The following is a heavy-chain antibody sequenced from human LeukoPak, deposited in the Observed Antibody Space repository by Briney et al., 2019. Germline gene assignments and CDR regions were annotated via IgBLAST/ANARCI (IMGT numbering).Heavy chain of an antibody. D-gene: IGHD4/OR15-4a*01. CDR1: GGSISGYC. J-gene: IGHJ4*02. CDR2: IYDSGST. Sequence: SETLSLTCTVSGGSISGYCWSWVRQPPGKRLEWIGYIYDSGSTNYNPSLKGRATISLHTSKNQFSLQLSSVTAADAAVYYCARHPSNEYGALNLDYWGQGTLVTVSS. V-gene: IGHV4-59*08. CDR3: ARHPSNEYGALNLDY.